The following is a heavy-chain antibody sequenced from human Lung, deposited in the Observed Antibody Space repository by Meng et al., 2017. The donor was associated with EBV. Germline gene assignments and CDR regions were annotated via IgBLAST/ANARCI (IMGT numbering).Heavy chain of an antibody. CDR3: ARRRSYGDSFDY. Sequence: QVQLVQSGAEVKKPXXXXKVSCKASGYTFTRYGITWVRQAPGQGLEWMGWINPISGGTNYAERFQGWVNMTRDTSVRTAYMELSSLKYVDTAVYYCARRRSYGDSFDYWGQGTLVTVSS. CDR1: GYTFTRYG. V-gene: IGHV1-2*04. D-gene: IGHD2-21*01. J-gene: IGHJ4*02. CDR2: INPISGGT.